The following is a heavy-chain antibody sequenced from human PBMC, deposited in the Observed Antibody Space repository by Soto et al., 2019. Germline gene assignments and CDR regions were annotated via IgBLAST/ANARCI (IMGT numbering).Heavy chain of an antibody. CDR2: INPNSGGT. D-gene: IGHD6-13*01. J-gene: IGHJ6*02. CDR3: ARGGIAAADPPPYHHGMDV. CDR1: GYTFTGYY. V-gene: IGHV1-2*04. Sequence: ASVKVSCKASGYTFTGYYMHWVRQAPGQGLEWMGWINPNSGGTNYAQKFQGWVTMTRDTSISTAYMELSRLRSDDTAVYYCARGGIAAADPPPYHHGMDVWGQGTTVTVSS.